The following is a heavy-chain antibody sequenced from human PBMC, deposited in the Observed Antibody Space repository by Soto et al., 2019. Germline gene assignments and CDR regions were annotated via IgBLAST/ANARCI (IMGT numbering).Heavy chain of an antibody. J-gene: IGHJ5*02. D-gene: IGHD3-10*01. CDR1: GFTFSSYA. CDR3: AKQGTWFRHWFDP. CDR2: VSGSGGST. V-gene: IGHV3-23*01. Sequence: EVQLLASGGGLVQPGGSLRLSCAASGFTFSSYAMSWVRQAPGKGLEWVSAVSGSGGSTYYADSVKGRFTISRDNSEHTLYLQMNSLSAEDTAVYYCAKQGTWFRHWFDPWGQGTLVTVSS.